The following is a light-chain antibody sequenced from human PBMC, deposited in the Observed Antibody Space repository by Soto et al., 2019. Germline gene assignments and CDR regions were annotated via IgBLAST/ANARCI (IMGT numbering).Light chain of an antibody. CDR3: QQSFVTPRT. CDR1: QSIGSY. V-gene: IGKV1-39*01. J-gene: IGKJ1*01. Sequence: DIQLTQSPSSLSASMGDKVTITCRASQSIGSYLNWVQHKPGKAPKLLIYDASSLQTGVPSRFSGSGSGTDFSPTISSLQPEDFATYYCQQSFVTPRTFGQGTKVDIK. CDR2: DAS.